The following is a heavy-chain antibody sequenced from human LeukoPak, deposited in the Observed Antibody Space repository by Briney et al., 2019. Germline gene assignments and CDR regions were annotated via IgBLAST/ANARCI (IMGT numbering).Heavy chain of an antibody. Sequence: PSETLSLTCTVSGGSISSYYWTWIRQPPGKGLEWIGYIHYSGSTNYNPSLKSRVTMSVGTPRNKFSLKLSSVTAADTAVYYCARSTALNYYDSSGYIPLYYMDVWGKGTTVTVSS. J-gene: IGHJ6*03. V-gene: IGHV4-59*12. D-gene: IGHD3-22*01. CDR1: GGSISSYY. CDR2: IHYSGST. CDR3: ARSTALNYYDSSGYIPLYYMDV.